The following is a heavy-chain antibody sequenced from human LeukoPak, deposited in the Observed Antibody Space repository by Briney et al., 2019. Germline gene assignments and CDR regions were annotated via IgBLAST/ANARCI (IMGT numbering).Heavy chain of an antibody. CDR1: GYSISSGYY. Sequence: ETLSLTCTVSGYSISSGYYWGWIRQPPGKGLEWIGSIYHSGSTYYNPSLKSRVTISVDTSKNQFSLKLSSVTAADTAVYYCARMTTVYSIQHWGQGTLVTVSS. J-gene: IGHJ1*01. D-gene: IGHD4-11*01. CDR3: ARMTTVYSIQH. V-gene: IGHV4-38-2*02. CDR2: IYHSGST.